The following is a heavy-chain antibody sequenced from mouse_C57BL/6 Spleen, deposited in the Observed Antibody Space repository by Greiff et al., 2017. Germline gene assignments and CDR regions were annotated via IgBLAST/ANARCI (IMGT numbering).Heavy chain of an antibody. CDR1: GYSFTDYN. D-gene: IGHD2-4*01. J-gene: IGHJ3*01. V-gene: IGHV1-39*01. CDR3: ARRVRGDDYAFAY. Sequence: VQLQQSGPELVKPGASVKISCKASGYSFTDYNMNWVKQSNGKSLEWIGVINPNYGTTSYNQKFKGKATLTVDQSSSTAYMQLNSLSSEDSAVYDCARRVRGDDYAFAYWGQGTLVTVSA. CDR2: INPNYGTT.